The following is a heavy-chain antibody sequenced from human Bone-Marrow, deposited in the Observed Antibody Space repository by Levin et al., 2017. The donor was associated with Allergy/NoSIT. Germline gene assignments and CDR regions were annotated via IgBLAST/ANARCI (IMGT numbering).Heavy chain of an antibody. CDR1: GFTFSSYG. CDR3: ATGYYLDSTSFDY. V-gene: IGHV3-30*03. J-gene: IGHJ4*02. CDR2: ISYDGSDK. D-gene: IGHD2/OR15-2a*01. Sequence: GESLKISCAASGFTFSSYGMHWVRQAPGKGLEWVAGISYDGSDKYYTDSVKGRFTMSRDNPKNTLYLQLNGLRTEDTAVYYCATGYYLDSTSFDYWGQGTLVTVSS.